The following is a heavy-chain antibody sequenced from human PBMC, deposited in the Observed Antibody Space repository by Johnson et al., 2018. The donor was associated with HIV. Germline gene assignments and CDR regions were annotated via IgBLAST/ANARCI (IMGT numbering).Heavy chain of an antibody. Sequence: QVQLVESGGGVVQPGGSLRLSCAASGFTFSSYGMHWVRQAPGKGLEWVAFIRYDGRNKFYADSVKGRFTISRANAKSSLYLQMSSLRVEDTARYYCARVSKYIIQGLISHDSVDAFDIWGQGTMVTVSS. CDR1: GFTFSSYG. CDR2: IRYDGRNK. D-gene: IGHD2-8*01. CDR3: ARVSKYIIQGLISHDSVDAFDI. V-gene: IGHV3-30*02. J-gene: IGHJ3*02.